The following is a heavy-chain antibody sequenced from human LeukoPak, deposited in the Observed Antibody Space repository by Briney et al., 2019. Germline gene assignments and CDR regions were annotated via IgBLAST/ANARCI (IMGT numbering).Heavy chain of an antibody. J-gene: IGHJ6*02. CDR1: GFTFDDYA. Sequence: PGGSLRLSCAASGFTFDDYAMHWVRQAPGKGLEWVSLISWDGGSTYYADSVKGRFTISRDNSKNSLYLQVNSLRAEDTALYYCAKSLQNGGNFYYYYYGMDVWGQGTTVTVSS. V-gene: IGHV3-43D*03. CDR3: AKSLQNGGNFYYYYYGMDV. CDR2: ISWDGGST. D-gene: IGHD4-23*01.